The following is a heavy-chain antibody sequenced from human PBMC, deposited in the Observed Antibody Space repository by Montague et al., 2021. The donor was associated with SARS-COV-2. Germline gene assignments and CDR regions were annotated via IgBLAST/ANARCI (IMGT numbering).Heavy chain of an antibody. V-gene: IGHV4-59*01. CDR2: IYHSRNT. CDR1: GGFISSSY. D-gene: IGHD2-21*02. Sequence: SETLSLTCTVPGGFISSSYWSWIRQPPGKGLEWIGYIYHSRNTNYNPSLKSRVTISIDTSMNQFSLSLSSMTAADTAVYFCARDLLPPRTAIKTNFFGLDVWGQGTTVIVSS. J-gene: IGHJ6*02. CDR3: ARDLLPPRTAIKTNFFGLDV.